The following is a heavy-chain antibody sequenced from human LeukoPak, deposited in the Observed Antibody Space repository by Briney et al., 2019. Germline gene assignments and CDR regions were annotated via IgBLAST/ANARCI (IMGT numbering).Heavy chain of an antibody. J-gene: IGHJ4*02. CDR3: TGGTGRSDFDY. CDR2: IKRKGDDGTI. V-gene: IGHV3-15*01. CDR1: GFTFSNAW. D-gene: IGHD3/OR15-3a*01. Sequence: GGSLRLSCAASGFTFSNAWMSWVRQAPGRGLEWVGRIKRKGDDGTIDYAAPVKGRLSISRDDSKNTLYLQMNSLKSEDTAVYYCTGGTGRSDFDYWGQGTLVTVFS.